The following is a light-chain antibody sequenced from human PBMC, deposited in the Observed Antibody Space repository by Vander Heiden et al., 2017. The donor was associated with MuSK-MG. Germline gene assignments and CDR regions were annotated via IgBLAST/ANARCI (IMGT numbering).Light chain of an antibody. CDR1: QSLLHSNVYNY. J-gene: IGKJ1*01. CDR3: KQALQTPKT. Sequence: DIVMTQSPLSLPVTPGEPASISCRSSQSLLHSNVYNYLDWYLQKPGQSPQLLIYLGSNRTSGVPERFSGSGSGTDFTLKISRVEAEDVGVYYCKQALQTPKTFGQGTKVEIK. V-gene: IGKV2-28*01. CDR2: LGS.